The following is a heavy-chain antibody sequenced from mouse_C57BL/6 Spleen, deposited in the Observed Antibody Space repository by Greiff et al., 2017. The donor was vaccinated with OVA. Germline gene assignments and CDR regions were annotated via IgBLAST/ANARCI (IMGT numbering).Heavy chain of an antibody. J-gene: IGHJ4*01. D-gene: IGHD2-2*01. CDR2: INPNYGTT. V-gene: IGHV1-39*01. CDR1: GYSFTDYN. Sequence: EVQLQQSGPELVKPGASVKISCKASGYSFTDYNLNWVKQSNGKSLEWIGVINPNYGTTSYNQKFKGKATLTVDQSSSTAYMQLNSLTSEDSAVYYCARGYYYGYDEGNAMDYWGQGTSVTVSS. CDR3: ARGYYYGYDEGNAMDY.